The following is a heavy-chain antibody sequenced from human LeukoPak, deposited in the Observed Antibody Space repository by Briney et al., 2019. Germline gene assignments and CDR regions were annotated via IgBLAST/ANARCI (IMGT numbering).Heavy chain of an antibody. Sequence: GGSLRLSCAASGFTFSNAWMSWVRQAPGKGLEWVGRIKSKTDGGTTDYAAPVKGRFTISRDDSKNTLYLQMNSLKTEDTAVYYCTTGTGFSSLYYFDYWGQGTLVTVSS. J-gene: IGHJ4*02. CDR2: IKSKTDGGTT. CDR1: GFTFSNAW. D-gene: IGHD3-3*01. V-gene: IGHV3-15*01. CDR3: TTGTGFSSLYYFDY.